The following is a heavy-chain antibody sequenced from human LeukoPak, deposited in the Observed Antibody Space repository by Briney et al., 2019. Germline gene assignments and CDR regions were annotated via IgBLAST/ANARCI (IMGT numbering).Heavy chain of an antibody. CDR1: GGSFSGYY. D-gene: IGHD2-15*01. CDR2: INHSGST. J-gene: IGHJ6*03. CDR3: ARNSGWLPFYYYYYMDV. Sequence: PSETLSLTCAVYGGSFSGYYWSWIRQPPGKGLEWIGEINHSGSTNYNPSLKSRVTIPVDTSKNQFSLKLSSVTAADTAVYYCARNSGWLPFYYYYYMDVWGKGTTVTVSS. V-gene: IGHV4-34*01.